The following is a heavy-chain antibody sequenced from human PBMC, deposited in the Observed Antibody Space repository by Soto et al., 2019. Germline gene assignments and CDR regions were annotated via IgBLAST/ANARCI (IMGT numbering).Heavy chain of an antibody. D-gene: IGHD1-1*01. CDR1: GGTFSSSA. Sequence: QVQLVQSGAEMKEPGSSVKVSCKTSGGTFSSSAISWLRQAPGQGLEWMGGIIPLFRTPDYAQKCQGRVTIAADESTSTAYMELSSLTSEDTAVYYCARDNDRLKLGGHYYYVLDVWGQGTTITVSS. V-gene: IGHV1-69*12. J-gene: IGHJ6*02. CDR3: ARDNDRLKLGGHYYYVLDV. CDR2: IIPLFRTP.